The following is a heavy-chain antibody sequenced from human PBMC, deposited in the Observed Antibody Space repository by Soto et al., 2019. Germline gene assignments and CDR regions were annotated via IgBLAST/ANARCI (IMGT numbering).Heavy chain of an antibody. CDR1: GSTFSSYT. J-gene: IGHJ6*02. Sequence: QVQLVQSGAEVRKPGSSVEVSCMASGSTFSSYTVNWVRQAPGKGLEWIGRIIPVLGVTHYARRFQGRVTITGERARKTAYMELTSLTTEDTAVYYCARRRYCGVDCYNKFYYGMDVWGQGTTVTVSS. D-gene: IGHD2-21*02. V-gene: IGHV1-69*02. CDR3: ARRRYCGVDCYNKFYYGMDV. CDR2: IIPVLGVT.